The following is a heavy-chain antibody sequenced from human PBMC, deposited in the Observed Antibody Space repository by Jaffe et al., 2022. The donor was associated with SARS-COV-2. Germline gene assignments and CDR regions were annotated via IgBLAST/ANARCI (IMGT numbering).Heavy chain of an antibody. CDR1: GFIFSSHV. Sequence: EVRLVESGGGLVQPGGSLTLSCAASGFIFSSHVMNWVRQAPGKGLEWVSGISGGGDNTYYADSVKGRFTISRDNSKNTLDLQMNSLRAEDTAIYYCAKALHYYDSRLPPGDWGQGTLVTVSS. V-gene: IGHV3-23*04. D-gene: IGHD3-22*01. J-gene: IGHJ4*02. CDR3: AKALHYYDSRLPPGD. CDR2: ISGGGDNT.